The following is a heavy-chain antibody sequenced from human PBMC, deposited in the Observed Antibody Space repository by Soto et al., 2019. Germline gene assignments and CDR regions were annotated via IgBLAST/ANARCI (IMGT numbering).Heavy chain of an antibody. CDR2: INGYNGNT. Sequence: QVQLVQSGDEVKNPGASVKVSCKASGYTFPNYGISSVRPAPGQGLERMGWINGYNGNTVYTQKIQGRLTMTADTSPATAYMELRSLRSDDTAVYYCVSEGDGVYYYYGMDVWGQGTTVIVSS. V-gene: IGHV1-18*01. CDR1: GYTFPNYG. D-gene: IGHD3-10*01. CDR3: VSEGDGVYYYYGMDV. J-gene: IGHJ6*02.